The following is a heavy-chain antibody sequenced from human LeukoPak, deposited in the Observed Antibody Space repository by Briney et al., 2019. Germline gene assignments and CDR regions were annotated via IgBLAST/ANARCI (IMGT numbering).Heavy chain of an antibody. CDR3: ARAGLLFYFDY. CDR1: GFIFDNYE. J-gene: IGHJ4*02. V-gene: IGHV3-48*03. Sequence: PGGSLRLSCTASGFIFDNYEMNWVRQPPGKGLEWVAYMSSSGSTTYYAASVKGRFTISRDNARDSLFLQMNSLRVEDTAIYYCARAGLLFYFDYWGQGALVTVSS. CDR2: MSSSGSTT. D-gene: IGHD2/OR15-2a*01.